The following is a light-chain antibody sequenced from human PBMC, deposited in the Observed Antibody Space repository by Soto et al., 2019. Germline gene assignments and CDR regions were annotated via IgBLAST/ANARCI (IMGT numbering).Light chain of an antibody. CDR2: EVS. V-gene: IGLV2-14*03. J-gene: IGLJ1*01. CDR1: NKAVGAYDY. Sequence: QSVLNHAASVFGSPCQSLTIPSPRNNKAVGAYDYVSWYQQHPDKAPKLMIYEVSNRPSGVSNRFSGSKSVNTATLTISGLQAEDEADYYCSSYTSSSTRVFGTGTKVTVL. CDR3: SSYTSSSTRV.